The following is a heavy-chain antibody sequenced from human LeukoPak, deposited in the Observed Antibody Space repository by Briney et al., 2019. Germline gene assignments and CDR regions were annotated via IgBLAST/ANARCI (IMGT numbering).Heavy chain of an antibody. Sequence: NAAGSLRLSCAASGFTFSSYSMNWVRQAPGKGLEWVSSISSSSSYIYYADSVKGRFTISRDNAKNSLYLQMNSLGAEDTAVYYCARVLYYYDSSGLDYWGQGTLVTVSS. CDR2: ISSSSSYI. CDR1: GFTFSSYS. J-gene: IGHJ4*02. D-gene: IGHD3-22*01. CDR3: ARVLYYYDSSGLDY. V-gene: IGHV3-21*01.